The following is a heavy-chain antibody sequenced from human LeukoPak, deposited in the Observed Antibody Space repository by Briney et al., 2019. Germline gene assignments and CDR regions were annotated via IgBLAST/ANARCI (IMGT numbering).Heavy chain of an antibody. Sequence: SQTLSHTCTVSGGSISSGSYYWSWIRQPAGKGLEWIGYIYYSGSTNYNPSLKSRVTISVDTSKNQFSLKLSSVTAADTAVYYCAREKSGIAVAGEAFDIWGQGTMVTVSS. CDR1: GGSISSGSYY. D-gene: IGHD6-19*01. CDR3: AREKSGIAVAGEAFDI. CDR2: IYYSGST. J-gene: IGHJ3*02. V-gene: IGHV4-61*10.